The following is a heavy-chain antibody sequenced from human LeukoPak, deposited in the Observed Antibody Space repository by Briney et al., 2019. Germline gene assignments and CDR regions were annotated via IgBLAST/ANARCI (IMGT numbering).Heavy chain of an antibody. V-gene: IGHV1-2*02. CDR1: GYTFTGYY. CDR2: INPNSGGT. J-gene: IGHJ4*02. Sequence: ASVKVSCKASGYTFTGYYMHWVRQAPGQGLEWMGWINPNSGGTNYAQKFQGRVTMTRDTSISTAYMELSRLRSDDTAVYYCARDLGYDILTGSYYFDYWGQGTLVTVSS. D-gene: IGHD3-9*01. CDR3: ARDLGYDILTGSYYFDY.